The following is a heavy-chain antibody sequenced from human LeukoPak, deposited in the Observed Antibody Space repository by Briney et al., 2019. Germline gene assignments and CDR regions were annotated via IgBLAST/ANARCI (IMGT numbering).Heavy chain of an antibody. CDR3: ARVGSPPWSYYYYMDV. V-gene: IGHV3-48*01. CDR1: GFTFSSYS. D-gene: IGHD1-26*01. Sequence: QPGGSLRLSCAASGFTFSSYSLNWVRQAPGKGLEWVSYINSRSSTTYYADSVKGRFTISRDNAKNSLYLQMNSLRADDTAVYYCARVGSPPWSYYYYMDVWGKGTTVTVSS. J-gene: IGHJ6*03. CDR2: INSRSSTT.